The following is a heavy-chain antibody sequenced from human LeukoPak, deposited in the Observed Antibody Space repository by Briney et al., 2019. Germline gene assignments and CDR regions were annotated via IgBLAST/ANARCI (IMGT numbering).Heavy chain of an antibody. CDR1: GYTFTGYY. Sequence: APVKVSCKASGYTFTGYYMHWVRQAPGQGLEWMGWINPNSGGTNYAQKFQGRVTMTRDTSISTAYMELSGLRSDDTAVYYCARGASGVYTVTTSWFDPWGQGTLVTVSS. D-gene: IGHD4-17*01. CDR3: ARGASGVYTVTTSWFDP. J-gene: IGHJ5*02. V-gene: IGHV1-2*02. CDR2: INPNSGGT.